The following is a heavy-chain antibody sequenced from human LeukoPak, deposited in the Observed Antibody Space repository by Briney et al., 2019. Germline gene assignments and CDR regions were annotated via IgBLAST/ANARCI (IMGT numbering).Heavy chain of an antibody. J-gene: IGHJ4*02. D-gene: IGHD4-17*01. CDR3: ARDTYGDYYFDY. Sequence: ASVKVSCKASGYTFTTYAMHWVRQAPGQRLEWIGWINTGTGNSKYSQNFQGRVTITRDTSATTAYMELSSLRSEDTAVYYCARDTYGDYYFDYWGQGTLVTVSS. V-gene: IGHV1-3*04. CDR2: INTGTGNS. CDR1: GYTFTTYA.